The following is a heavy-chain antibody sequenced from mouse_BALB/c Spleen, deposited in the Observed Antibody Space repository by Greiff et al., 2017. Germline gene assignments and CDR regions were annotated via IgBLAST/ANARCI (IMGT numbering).Heavy chain of an antibody. CDR1: GFTFSSYG. Sequence: EVKLQESGGGLVQPGGSLKLSCAASGFTFSSYGMSWVRQTPDKRLELVATINSNGGSTYYPDSVKGRFTISRDNAKNTLYLQMSSLKSEDTAMYYCAREYGNYYFDYWGQGTTLTVSS. CDR3: AREYGNYYFDY. J-gene: IGHJ2*01. V-gene: IGHV5-6-3*01. D-gene: IGHD2-10*02. CDR2: INSNGGST.